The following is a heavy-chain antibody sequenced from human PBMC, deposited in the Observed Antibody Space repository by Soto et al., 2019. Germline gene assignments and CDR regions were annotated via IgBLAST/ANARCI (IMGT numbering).Heavy chain of an antibody. CDR1: GGSISSGGYY. V-gene: IGHV4-31*03. Sequence: SETLSLTCTVSGGSISSGGYYWSWIRQHPGKGLEWIGYIYYSGSTYYNPSLKNRVTISVDTSKNQFSLKLSSVTAADTAVYYCARGTDDSSGYYLLYYWGQGTLVTVSS. J-gene: IGHJ4*02. CDR3: ARGTDDSSGYYLLYY. D-gene: IGHD3-22*01. CDR2: IYYSGST.